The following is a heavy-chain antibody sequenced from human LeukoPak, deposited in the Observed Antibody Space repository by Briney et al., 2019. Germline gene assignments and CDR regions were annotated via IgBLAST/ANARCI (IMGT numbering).Heavy chain of an antibody. V-gene: IGHV3-7*03. CDR1: GFTFSSYW. J-gene: IGHJ1*01. CDR2: IKQDGSEK. D-gene: IGHD3-22*01. Sequence: PGGSLRLSCAASGFTFSSYWMSWVRQAPGKGLEWVANIKQDGSEKYYVDSVKGRFTISRDNAKNSLYLQMNSPRAEDTAVYYCARDLDYYDSSEVLEFQHWGQGTLVTVSS. CDR3: ARDLDYYDSSEVLEFQH.